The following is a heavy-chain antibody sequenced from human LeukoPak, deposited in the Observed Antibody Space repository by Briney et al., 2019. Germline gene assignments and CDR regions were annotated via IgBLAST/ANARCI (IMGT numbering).Heavy chain of an antibody. CDR3: ARDDWGLGKSAYDI. Sequence: GGSLRLSCAASGFTFSSYGMLWVRHIPGQGLEWVAVIGSDGSIKYYSDPVKGRFTVSSDNSKNTLFLQMSSLRPEDTAVYYCARDDWGLGKSAYDIWGQGTMVTVSS. D-gene: IGHD3-9*01. CDR2: IGSDGSIK. CDR1: GFTFSSYG. J-gene: IGHJ3*02. V-gene: IGHV3-33*01.